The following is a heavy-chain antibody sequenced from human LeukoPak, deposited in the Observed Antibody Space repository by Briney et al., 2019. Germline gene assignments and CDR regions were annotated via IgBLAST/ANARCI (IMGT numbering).Heavy chain of an antibody. Sequence: SVKVSCKASGGTFSSYAISWVRQAPGQGLEWVGGIIPIFGTANYAQKFQGRVTITADESTSTAYMELSSLRSEDTAVYYCARDRGAYSYGQGDFDYWGQGTLVTVSS. CDR1: GGTFSSYA. J-gene: IGHJ4*02. D-gene: IGHD5-18*01. CDR2: IIPIFGTA. V-gene: IGHV1-69*13. CDR3: ARDRGAYSYGQGDFDY.